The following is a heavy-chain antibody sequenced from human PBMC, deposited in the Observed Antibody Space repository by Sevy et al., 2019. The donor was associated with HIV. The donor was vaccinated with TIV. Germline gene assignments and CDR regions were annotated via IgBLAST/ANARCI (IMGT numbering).Heavy chain of an antibody. Sequence: ATVKVSCKVSGYTFNTYRIHWVRQAPRQGLEWMGWISPHNGDTNYSQRLQGRVTMLTDTSSSTAYMELKSLRSDDTAVYYCARAYCSGGRCYSLASWGQGTLVTVSS. CDR1: GYTFNTYR. CDR3: ARAYCSGGRCYSLAS. D-gene: IGHD2-15*01. J-gene: IGHJ5*02. V-gene: IGHV1-18*01. CDR2: ISPHNGDT.